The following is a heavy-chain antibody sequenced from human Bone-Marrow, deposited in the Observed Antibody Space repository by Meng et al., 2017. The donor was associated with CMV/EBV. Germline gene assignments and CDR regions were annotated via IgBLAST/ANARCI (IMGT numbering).Heavy chain of an antibody. D-gene: IGHD1-26*01. J-gene: IGHJ4*02. CDR3: ARPGGYYGDFFDY. CDR2: IYPGDSDT. Sequence: KVSCKASGYSFTSNWIGWVRQMPGKGLEWMGIIYPGDSDTRYSPSFQGQVTISADKSISTAYLQWSSLKASDTAMYYCARPGGYYGDFFDYWGQGTLVTVSS. CDR1: GYSFTSNW. V-gene: IGHV5-51*01.